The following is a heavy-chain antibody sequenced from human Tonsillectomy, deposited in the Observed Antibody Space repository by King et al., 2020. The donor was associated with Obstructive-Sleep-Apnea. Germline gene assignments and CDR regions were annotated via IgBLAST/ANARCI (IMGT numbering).Heavy chain of an antibody. CDR1: GYTFTSYA. CDR3: ARAAVAYYYYGMDV. Sequence: QLVQSGAEVKKPGASVKVSCKASGYTFTSYAMHWVRQAPGQRLEWMGWINAGNGNTKYSQKFQGRVTITRDRSASTAYMELSSLRSEDTAVYYCARAAVAYYYYGMDVWGQGTTVTVSS. D-gene: IGHD6-19*01. CDR2: INAGNGNT. V-gene: IGHV1-3*01. J-gene: IGHJ6*02.